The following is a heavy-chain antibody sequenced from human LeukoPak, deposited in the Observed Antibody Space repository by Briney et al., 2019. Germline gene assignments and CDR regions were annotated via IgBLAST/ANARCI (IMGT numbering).Heavy chain of an antibody. J-gene: IGHJ4*02. Sequence: GGSLRLSCAASGFTFSSHAMHWVRQAPGKGLEWVAVISYDGSNKYHADSVKGRFTISRGNSKNTLYLQMSSLGTEDTAVYYCARGSSGYSHVGFDYWGQGTLVSVSS. V-gene: IGHV3-30-3*01. CDR3: ARGSSGYSHVGFDY. CDR1: GFTFSSHA. D-gene: IGHD3-3*01. CDR2: ISYDGSNK.